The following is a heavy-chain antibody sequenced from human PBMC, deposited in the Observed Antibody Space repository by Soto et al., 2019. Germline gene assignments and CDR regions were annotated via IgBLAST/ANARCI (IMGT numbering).Heavy chain of an antibody. J-gene: IGHJ4*02. D-gene: IGHD3-10*01. CDR2: IYYSGST. CDR3: ARHTSMVRGVIYDY. V-gene: IGHV4-39*01. CDR1: GGSISSSSYY. Sequence: QLQLQESGPGLVKPSETLSLTCTVSGGSISSSSYYWGWIRQPPGKGLEWIGSIYYSGSTYYNPSLKSRVTISVDTSKNQFSLKLSSVTAADTAVYYCARHTSMVRGVIYDYWGQGTLVTVSS.